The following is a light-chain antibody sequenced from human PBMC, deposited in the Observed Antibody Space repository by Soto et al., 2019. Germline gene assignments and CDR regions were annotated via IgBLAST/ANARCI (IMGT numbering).Light chain of an antibody. Sequence: QSVLTQPRSVSGSPGQSVTISCTGTSSDVGGYNYVSWYQQHPGKAPKLMIYDVSKRPSRVPDRFSGSKSGNTASLTISGLQAEDEADYYCCSYAGSNTLVFGGGTKLTVL. CDR2: DVS. CDR3: CSYAGSNTLV. CDR1: SSDVGGYNY. J-gene: IGLJ2*01. V-gene: IGLV2-11*01.